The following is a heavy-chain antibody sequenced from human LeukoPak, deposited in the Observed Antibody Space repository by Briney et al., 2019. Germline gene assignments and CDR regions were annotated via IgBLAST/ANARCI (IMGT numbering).Heavy chain of an antibody. V-gene: IGHV3-23*01. D-gene: IGHD6-19*01. CDR2: LSGSGGKT. J-gene: IGHJ4*02. CDR1: GFTFKKYA. CDR3: AKETTVAGFYPYFDY. Sequence: GGSLRLSCVASGFTFKKYAMNWVRQAPGKGLEWVSSLSGSGGKTYYTDSVKGRFTISRDNSKNTLYLQMNSLRAEDTAVYYCAKETTVAGFYPYFDYWGQGTLVTVSS.